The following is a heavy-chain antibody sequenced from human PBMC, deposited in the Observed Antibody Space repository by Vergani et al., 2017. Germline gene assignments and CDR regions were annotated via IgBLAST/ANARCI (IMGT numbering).Heavy chain of an antibody. D-gene: IGHD6-19*01. CDR3: ARVSPGDNSGWEPFDY. Sequence: QVLLEQSGTEVKKPGSSVKVSCKVSGDIFNNYTVTWVRQAPGQGLEWMGRIIPIIRLATSAQKFQDRVKITGDTYTNTVYMEMNNLRSEDTAVYYCARVSPGDNSGWEPFDYWGQGTLVTVSS. CDR1: GDIFNNYT. V-gene: IGHV1-69*02. J-gene: IGHJ4*02. CDR2: IIPIIRLA.